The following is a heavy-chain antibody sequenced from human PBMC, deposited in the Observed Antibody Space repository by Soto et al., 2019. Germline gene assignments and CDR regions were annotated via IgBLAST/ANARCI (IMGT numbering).Heavy chain of an antibody. CDR1: GFTFSSYA. J-gene: IGHJ4*02. V-gene: IGHV3-23*01. CDR3: AKEDLERDYFDS. D-gene: IGHD1-1*01. CDR2: ISGSGGST. Sequence: PGGSLRLSCAASGFTFSSYAMSWVRQAPGKGLEWVSAISGSGGSTSYADSVKGRFTISRDNPKNTLYRQINSLRPEDTAVYYCAKEDLERDYFDSWGQGTLVTVSS.